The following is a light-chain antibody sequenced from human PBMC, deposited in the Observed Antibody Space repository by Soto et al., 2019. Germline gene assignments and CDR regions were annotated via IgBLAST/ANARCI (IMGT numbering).Light chain of an antibody. V-gene: IGKV1-39*01. J-gene: IGKJ4*01. Sequence: DIQMTQSPSSLSASVGDRVTITCRASQSISSYLNWYQQKPGKAPKLLIYAASSLQSGVPSRFSGSGSGTDFTLTISSLQPEDFAVYYCQHYDGSLTFGGGTRVEIK. CDR2: AAS. CDR1: QSISSY. CDR3: QHYDGSLT.